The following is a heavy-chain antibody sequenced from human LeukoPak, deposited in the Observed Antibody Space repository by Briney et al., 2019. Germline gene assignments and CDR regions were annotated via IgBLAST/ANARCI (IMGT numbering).Heavy chain of an antibody. J-gene: IGHJ4*02. V-gene: IGHV4-34*01. CDR2: INHSGST. D-gene: IGHD6-13*01. Sequence: SETLSLTCAVYGGSFSGYYWSWIRQPPGKGLEWIGEINHSGSTNYNPSLKSRVTISVDTSKNQFSLKLSSVTAADTAVYYCARGRRRAIAAADKRNPYCFDYWGQGTLVTVSS. CDR3: ARGRRRAIAAADKRNPYCFDY. CDR1: GGSFSGYY.